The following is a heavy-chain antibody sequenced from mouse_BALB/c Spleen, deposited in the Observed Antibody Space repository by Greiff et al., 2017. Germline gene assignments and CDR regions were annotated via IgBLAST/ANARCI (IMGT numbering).Heavy chain of an antibody. CDR2: IWSGGST. D-gene: IGHD1-1*01. CDR3: ARKGGSSYHFFAY. V-gene: IGHV2-2*02. Sequence: VQGVESGPGLVQPSQSLSITCTVSGFSLTSYGVHWVRQSPGKGLEWLGVIWSGGSTDYNAAFISRLSISKDNSKSQVFFKMNSLQANDTAIYYCARKGGSSYHFFAYWGQGTLVTVSA. CDR1: GFSLTSYG. J-gene: IGHJ3*01.